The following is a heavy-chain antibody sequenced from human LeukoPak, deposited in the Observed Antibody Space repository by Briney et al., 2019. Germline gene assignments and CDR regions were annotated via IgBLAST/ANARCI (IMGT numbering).Heavy chain of an antibody. Sequence: SETLSLTCTVSGGSISSSSYYWGWIRQPPGKGLEWIGSIYYSGSTYYNPSLKSRVTISVDTSKNQFSLKLSSVTAADTAEYYCARLGYCSGGSCYDFWFDPWGQGTLVTVSS. CDR3: ARLGYCSGGSCYDFWFDP. CDR2: IYYSGST. D-gene: IGHD2-15*01. J-gene: IGHJ5*02. V-gene: IGHV4-39*01. CDR1: GGSISSSSYY.